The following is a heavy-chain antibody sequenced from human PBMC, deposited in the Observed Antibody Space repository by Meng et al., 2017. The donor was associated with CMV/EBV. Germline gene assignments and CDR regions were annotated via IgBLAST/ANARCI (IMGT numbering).Heavy chain of an antibody. CDR3: ARFMSSSWDHYFDY. J-gene: IGHJ4*02. V-gene: IGHV1-2*02. CDR1: GYTFTGYY. Sequence: QVQLVRPGAEVKKPGASVKVSCKASGYTFTGYYMHWVRQAPGQGLEWMGWINPNSGGTNYAQKFRGRVTMTRDTSISTAYMELSRLRSDDTAVYYCARFMSSSWDHYFDYWGQGTLVTVSS. CDR2: INPNSGGT. D-gene: IGHD6-13*01.